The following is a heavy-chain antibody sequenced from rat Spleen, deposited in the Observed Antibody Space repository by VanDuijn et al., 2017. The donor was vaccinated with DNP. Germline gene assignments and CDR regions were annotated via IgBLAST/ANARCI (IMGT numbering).Heavy chain of an antibody. J-gene: IGHJ4*01. Sequence: EVQLVESGGGLVQPGRSLKLSCAASGFTFSNYGMAWVRQTPTKGLEWVASISTGGGNTYYRDSVKGRFTISRDNAQSTLYLQMDSLMSEDTATYYGARHRTMMPYYYAMDAWGQGASVTVSS. CDR2: ISTGGGNT. CDR1: GFTFSNYG. D-gene: IGHD1-12*01. CDR3: ARHRTMMPYYYAMDA. V-gene: IGHV5S13*01.